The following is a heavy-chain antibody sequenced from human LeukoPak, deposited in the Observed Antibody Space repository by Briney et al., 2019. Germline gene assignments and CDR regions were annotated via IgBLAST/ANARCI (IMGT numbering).Heavy chain of an antibody. CDR3: AREVKLQYYFDY. J-gene: IGHJ4*02. CDR1: GYTFTGYY. Sequence: ASVKVSCKASGYTFTGYYMHWVRQAPGNGLEWMGWINPNSGGTNYAQKFQGRVTMTRDTSISTAFMELSRLRSDDTAVYYCAREVKLQYYFDYWGQGTLVTVSS. CDR2: INPNSGGT. V-gene: IGHV1-2*02. D-gene: IGHD4-23*01.